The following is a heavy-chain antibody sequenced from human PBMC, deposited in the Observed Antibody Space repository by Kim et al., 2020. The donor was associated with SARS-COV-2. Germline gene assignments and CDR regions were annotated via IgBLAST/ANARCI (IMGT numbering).Heavy chain of an antibody. J-gene: IGHJ4*02. D-gene: IGHD6-6*01. CDR3: TTDRAIPARPIFDQ. CDR2: IKGQSDGGTT. Sequence: GGSLRLSCVASEFTFTFSNAWMSWVRQAPGKGLEWVARIKGQSDGGTTDYAAPVKGRFIMSRDVSTNTVYLQMNYLITEDTALYYCTTDRAIPARPIFDQWGQGTLATVSS. V-gene: IGHV3-15*01. CDR1: EFTFTFSNAW.